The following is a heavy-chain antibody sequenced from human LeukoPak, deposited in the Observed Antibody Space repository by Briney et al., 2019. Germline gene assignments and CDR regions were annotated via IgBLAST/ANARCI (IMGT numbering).Heavy chain of an antibody. Sequence: GGSLRLSCAASGFTFSSYEMNWVRQAPGKGLEWVSYISSSGSTIYYADSVKGRFTISRDNAKNSLYLQMSCLRAEDTAVYYCARDLYSSSYRDYWGQGTLVTVSS. CDR2: ISSSGSTI. V-gene: IGHV3-48*03. D-gene: IGHD6-6*01. CDR1: GFTFSSYE. CDR3: ARDLYSSSYRDY. J-gene: IGHJ4*02.